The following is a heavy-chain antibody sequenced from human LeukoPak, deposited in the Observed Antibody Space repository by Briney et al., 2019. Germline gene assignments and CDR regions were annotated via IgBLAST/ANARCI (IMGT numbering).Heavy chain of an antibody. CDR2: TYYRSKWYY. J-gene: IGHJ4*02. Sequence: SQTLSLTCAISGDSVSSNTAAWNWIRQSSSRGLEWLGRTYYRSKWYYDYAVSLKSRITIYPDTSKNQFSLQLNSVTPEDTAVYYCATSTPSDWYPFDYWGQGTLVTVSS. D-gene: IGHD6-19*01. V-gene: IGHV6-1*01. CDR1: GDSVSSNTAA. CDR3: ATSTPSDWYPFDY.